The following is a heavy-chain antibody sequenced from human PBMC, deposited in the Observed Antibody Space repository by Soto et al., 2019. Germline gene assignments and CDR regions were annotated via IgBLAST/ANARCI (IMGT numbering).Heavy chain of an antibody. D-gene: IGHD6-13*01. J-gene: IGHJ6*02. CDR1: GFTFSSYS. CDR3: ARDQVGQQLGVYYYYYGMDV. V-gene: IGHV3-21*01. Sequence: EVQLVESGGGLVKPGGSLRLSCAASGFTFSSYSMNWVRQAPGKGLEWVSSISSSSSYIYYADSVNGRFTISRDNAKNSLYLQMNSLRAEDTAVYYCARDQVGQQLGVYYYYYGMDVWGQGTTVTVSS. CDR2: ISSSSSYI.